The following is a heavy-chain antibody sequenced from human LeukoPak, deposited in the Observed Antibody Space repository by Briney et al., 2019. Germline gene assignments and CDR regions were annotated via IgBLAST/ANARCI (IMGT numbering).Heavy chain of an antibody. J-gene: IGHJ4*02. V-gene: IGHV3-9*01. CDR2: ISWNSGSI. Sequence: GRSLRLSCAASGFTFDDYAMHWVRQAPGKGLEWVSGISWNSGSIGYADSVKGRFTISRDNSKNTLYLQMNSLRAEDTAVYYCARADYDILTGYYTTGPRYYFDYWGQGTLVTVSS. D-gene: IGHD3-9*01. CDR1: GFTFDDYA. CDR3: ARADYDILTGYYTTGPRYYFDY.